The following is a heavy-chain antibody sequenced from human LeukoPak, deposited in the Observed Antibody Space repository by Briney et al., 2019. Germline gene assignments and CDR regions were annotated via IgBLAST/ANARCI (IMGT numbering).Heavy chain of an antibody. D-gene: IGHD3-16*01. Sequence: PSETLSLTCTVSGGSLSSYYWTWMRQPPRKGPKWIGNIYYGGSTNYNPSLTSRVTISVDTAKNQFSLKLSSVTAADTAVYYCARLSRGSYVDYWGQGTLVTVSS. CDR3: ARLSRGSYVDY. CDR2: IYYGGST. J-gene: IGHJ4*02. V-gene: IGHV4-59*08. CDR1: GGSLSSYY.